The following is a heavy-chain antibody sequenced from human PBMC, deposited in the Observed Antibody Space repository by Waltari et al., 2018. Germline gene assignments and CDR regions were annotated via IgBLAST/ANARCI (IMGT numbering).Heavy chain of an antibody. CDR2: ISWDGGST. D-gene: IGHD3-22*01. CDR1: GFTFDDYT. V-gene: IGHV3-43*01. J-gene: IGHJ4*02. Sequence: EVQLVESGGVVVQPGGSLRLSCAASGFTFDDYTMHWVRQAPGKGLEWVSCISWDGGSTYYADSVKGRFTISRDNSKNSLYLQMNSLRTEDTALYYCAKDMGPSRYDSSGYFDYWGQGTLVTVSS. CDR3: AKDMGPSRYDSSGYFDY.